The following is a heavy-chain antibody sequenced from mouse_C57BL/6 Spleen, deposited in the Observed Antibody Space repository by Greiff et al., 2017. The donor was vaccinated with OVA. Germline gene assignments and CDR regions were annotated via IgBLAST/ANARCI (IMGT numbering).Heavy chain of an antibody. D-gene: IGHD2-1*01. Sequence: EVQVVEPGGGLVQPGGSMKLSCAASGFTFSDAWMDWVRQSPEKGLEWVAEIRNKANNPATYYAVSVKGRFTISIDDSKSSVDLQMNSGRAEDTGIYYCTSVYYGNGWYFDVWGTGTTVTVSS. CDR3: TSVYYGNGWYFDV. CDR2: IRNKANNPAT. V-gene: IGHV6-6*01. CDR1: GFTFSDAW. J-gene: IGHJ1*03.